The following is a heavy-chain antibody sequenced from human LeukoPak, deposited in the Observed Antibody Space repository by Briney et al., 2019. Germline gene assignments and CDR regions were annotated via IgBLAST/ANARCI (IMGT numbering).Heavy chain of an antibody. CDR3: ARAPGAFDI. CDR1: GYTFTGYY. CDR2: INPNSGGT. J-gene: IGHJ3*02. V-gene: IGHV1-2*02. Sequence: ASVKVSFKASGYTFTGYYMHWLRQAPGQGLEWMGWINPNSGGTNYAQEFQGRVTMTRDTSISTAHMELSRLRSDDTAVYFCARAPGAFDIWGQGTVVTVSS.